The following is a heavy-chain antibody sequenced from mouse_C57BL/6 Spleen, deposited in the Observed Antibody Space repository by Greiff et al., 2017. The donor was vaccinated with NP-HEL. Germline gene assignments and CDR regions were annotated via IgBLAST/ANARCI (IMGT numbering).Heavy chain of an antibody. Sequence: VQLQQSGAELVKPGASVKLSCKASGYTFTSYWMHWVKQRPGQGLEWIGMIHPNSGSTNYNEKFKSKATLTVDKSSSTAYMQLSSLTSEDSAVYYCARVVANWDFDYWGQGTTLTVSS. V-gene: IGHV1-64*01. CDR2: IHPNSGST. CDR1: GYTFTSYW. CDR3: ARVVANWDFDY. J-gene: IGHJ2*01. D-gene: IGHD1-1*02.